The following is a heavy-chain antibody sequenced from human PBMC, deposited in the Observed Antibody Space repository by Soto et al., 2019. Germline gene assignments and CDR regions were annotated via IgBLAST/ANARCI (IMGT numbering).Heavy chain of an antibody. CDR2: KKSKSDGGTT. J-gene: IGHJ6*02. Sequence: GGSMRLSRAVSGFTFSDVWMNWLSQDPEKGQGRVGRKKSKSDGGTTDYAAPVKGRFTISGDDSKNTLYLQMNSLKTEDGAVYYCPTYTNRHYDFWNGRGPYYGMDRWVRGSTVTV. D-gene: IGHD3-3*01. V-gene: IGHV3-15*01. CDR3: PTYTNRHYDFWNGRGPYYGMDR. CDR1: GFTFSDVW.